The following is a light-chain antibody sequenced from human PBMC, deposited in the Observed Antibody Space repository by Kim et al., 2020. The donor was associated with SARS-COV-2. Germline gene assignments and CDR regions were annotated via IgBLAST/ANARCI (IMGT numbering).Light chain of an antibody. CDR3: KQYGHSPLT. CDR2: GAS. Sequence: SPGERATLSCRASQRIKTIYLAWYQQKPGQDPRLLIYGASSRATGIPERFSGSGSGTDFTLTISRLETEDFAVYYCKQYGHSPLTFGQGTKVDIK. J-gene: IGKJ1*01. V-gene: IGKV3-20*01. CDR1: QRIKTIY.